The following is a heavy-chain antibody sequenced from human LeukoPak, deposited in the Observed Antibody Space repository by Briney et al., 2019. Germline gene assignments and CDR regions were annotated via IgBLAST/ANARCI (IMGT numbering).Heavy chain of an antibody. CDR2: FDPEDGET. Sequence: ASVKVSCKVSGYTLTELFMHWVRQAPGKGLEWMGGFDPEDGETIYAQKFQGRVTMTEDTSTDTAYMELSSLRSEDTAVYYCATAAVSSGWTNDDAFDIWGQGTMVTVSS. CDR3: ATAAVSSGWTNDDAFDI. V-gene: IGHV1-24*01. J-gene: IGHJ3*02. CDR1: GYTLTELF. D-gene: IGHD6-19*01.